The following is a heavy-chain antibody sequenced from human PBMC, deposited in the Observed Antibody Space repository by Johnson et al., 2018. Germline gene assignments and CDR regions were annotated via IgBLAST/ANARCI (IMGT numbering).Heavy chain of an antibody. CDR1: GFTFSSYW. V-gene: IGHV3-74*01. D-gene: IGHD5-24*01. Sequence: EVQLVESGGGLVQPGGSLRLSCAASGFTFSSYWMHWVRQAPGKGLVWVSRINSDGSSTSYADSVKGRFTISRDNAKNTLYLQMNSLRAEDTAVYYCARAPGWLQLRAFDIWGQGTMVTVSS. CDR3: ARAPGWLQLRAFDI. CDR2: INSDGSST. J-gene: IGHJ3*02.